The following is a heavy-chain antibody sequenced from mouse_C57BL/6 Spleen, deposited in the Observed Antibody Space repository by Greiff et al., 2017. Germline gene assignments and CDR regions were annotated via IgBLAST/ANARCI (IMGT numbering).Heavy chain of an antibody. CDR3: AREVTTVVWGYFDY. D-gene: IGHD1-1*01. Sequence: QVQLQQPGAELVKPGASVKLSCKASGYTFTSYWMHWVKQRPGQGLEWIGMIHPNSGSTNYNEKFKSKATLTVYKSSSTAYMQLSSLTSEDSAVYYCAREVTTVVWGYFDYWGQGTTLTVSS. V-gene: IGHV1-64*01. CDR2: IHPNSGST. J-gene: IGHJ2*01. CDR1: GYTFTSYW.